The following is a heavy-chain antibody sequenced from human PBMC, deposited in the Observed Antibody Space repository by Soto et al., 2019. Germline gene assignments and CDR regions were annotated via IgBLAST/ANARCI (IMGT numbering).Heavy chain of an antibody. CDR3: ARGRGYCTNGVCYSGEINYYYYGMDV. Sequence: GGSLRLACAASGFTFSSYSMNWVRQAPGKGLEWVSSISSSSSYIYYADSVKGRFTISRDNAKNSLYLQMNSLRAEDTAVYYCARGRGYCTNGVCYSGEINYYYYGMDVWGQGTTVTVSS. CDR1: GFTFSSYS. CDR2: ISSSSSYI. J-gene: IGHJ6*02. D-gene: IGHD2-8*01. V-gene: IGHV3-21*01.